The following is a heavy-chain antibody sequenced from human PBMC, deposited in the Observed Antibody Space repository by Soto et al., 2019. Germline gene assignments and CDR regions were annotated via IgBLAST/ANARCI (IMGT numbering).Heavy chain of an antibody. J-gene: IGHJ3*02. Sequence: ASVKVSCKASGYTFTSYAMHWVRQAPGQRLEWMGWINAGNGNTKYSQKFQGRVTITRDTSASTAYMELSSLRSEDTAVYYCARGGQLVGARQSGAFDIWGKGTMVTVSS. CDR3: ARGGQLVGARQSGAFDI. CDR1: GYTFTSYA. D-gene: IGHD1-26*01. V-gene: IGHV1-3*01. CDR2: INAGNGNT.